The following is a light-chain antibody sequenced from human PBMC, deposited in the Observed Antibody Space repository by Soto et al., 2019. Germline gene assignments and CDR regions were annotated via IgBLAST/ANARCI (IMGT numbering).Light chain of an antibody. J-gene: IGLJ3*02. CDR3: CSYAGSTYWV. Sequence: QSVLTQPASVSGSPGQSITISCTGTSSDVGSYNLVSWYQQHPGKAPKLMIYAGTKRPSGVSSRFSGSKSASTASLTISGLQAEDEADYYCCSYAGSTYWVFGGGTKVTVL. CDR2: AGT. CDR1: SSDVGSYNL. V-gene: IGLV2-23*01.